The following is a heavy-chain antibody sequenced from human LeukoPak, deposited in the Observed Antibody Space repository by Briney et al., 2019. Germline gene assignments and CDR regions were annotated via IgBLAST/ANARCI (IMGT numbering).Heavy chain of an antibody. J-gene: IGHJ4*02. CDR1: GFTFSSYW. V-gene: IGHV3-74*01. CDR3: ERVSTGSTSYAY. D-gene: IGHD2-2*01. CDR2: INTDGSNT. Sequence: PGGSLRLSCAASGFTFSSYWMLWVRQAPGKGLVWVSRINTDGSNTNYADSVKGRFTISRDNAKNTLYLQMNSLRAEDTAVYYCERVSTGSTSYAYGGKGPLATVSS.